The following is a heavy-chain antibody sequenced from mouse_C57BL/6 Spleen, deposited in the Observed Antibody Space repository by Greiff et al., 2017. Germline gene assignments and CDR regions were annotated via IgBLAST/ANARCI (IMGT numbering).Heavy chain of an antibody. V-gene: IGHV1-53*01. CDR1: GYTFTSYW. J-gene: IGHJ3*01. CDR2: INPSNGGT. CDR3: ARGNYYGSSWFAY. Sequence: QVQLQQPGTELVKPGASVKLSCKASGYTFTSYWMHWVKQRPGQGLEWIGNINPSNGGTNYNEKFKSKATLTVDTSSSTAYMQLSSLTSEGSAVYYCARGNYYGSSWFAYWGQGTLVTVSA. D-gene: IGHD1-1*01.